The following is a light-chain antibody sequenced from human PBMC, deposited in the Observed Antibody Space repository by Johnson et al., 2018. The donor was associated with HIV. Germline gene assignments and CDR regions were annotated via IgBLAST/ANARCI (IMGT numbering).Light chain of an antibody. V-gene: IGLV1-51*01. CDR2: DNN. Sequence: QSVLTQPPSVSAAPGQKVTISCSGSSSNIGNNYVSWYQQLPGTAPKLLIYDNNKRPSGIPDRFSGSKSGTSATLGITGLQTGDAAYYYCGTWNSSLSAPYVFGTGTNVTVL. CDR3: GTWNSSLSAPYV. CDR1: SSNIGNNY. J-gene: IGLJ1*01.